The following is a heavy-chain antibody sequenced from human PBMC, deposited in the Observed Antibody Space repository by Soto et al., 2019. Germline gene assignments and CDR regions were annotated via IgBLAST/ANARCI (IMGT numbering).Heavy chain of an antibody. D-gene: IGHD3-10*01. CDR2: INAGNGNT. CDR1: GYTFTSYA. V-gene: IGHV1-3*01. CDR3: ARDETNIASGSCSWFAP. J-gene: IGHJ5*02. Sequence: ASVKVSCKASGYTFTSYAMHWVRQAPGQRLEWMGWINAGNGNTKYSQKFQGRVTITRDTSMSTAYMELSSLRSEDTAVYYCARDETNIASGSCSWFAPWGQGTLVTVSS.